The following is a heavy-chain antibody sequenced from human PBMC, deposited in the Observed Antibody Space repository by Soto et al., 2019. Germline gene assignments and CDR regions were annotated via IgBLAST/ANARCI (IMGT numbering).Heavy chain of an antibody. V-gene: IGHV3-7*03. CDR2: IKQDGSEK. CDR1: GFTFSSYW. D-gene: IGHD3-10*01. J-gene: IGHJ3*02. CDR3: ASMGSRLGQDAFDI. Sequence: GGSLRLSCAASGFTFSSYWMSWVRQAPGKGLEWVANIKQDGSEKYYVDSVKGRFTISRDNAKNPLYLQMNSVRAEDTAVYKCASMGSRLGQDAFDIWGQGTMVTVSS.